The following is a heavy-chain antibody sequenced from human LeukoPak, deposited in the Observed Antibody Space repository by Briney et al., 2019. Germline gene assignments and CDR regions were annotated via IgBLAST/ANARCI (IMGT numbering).Heavy chain of an antibody. CDR2: ISSSSSTI. V-gene: IGHV3-48*04. Sequence: GGSLTLSCAASGFTFSSYSMNWVRQAPGKGLEWVSYISSSSSTIYYADSVKGRFTISRDNAKNSLYLQMNSLRAEDTAVYYCARDLEVWGSPSIWGQGTMVTVSS. D-gene: IGHD3-16*01. CDR1: GFTFSSYS. CDR3: ARDLEVWGSPSI. J-gene: IGHJ3*02.